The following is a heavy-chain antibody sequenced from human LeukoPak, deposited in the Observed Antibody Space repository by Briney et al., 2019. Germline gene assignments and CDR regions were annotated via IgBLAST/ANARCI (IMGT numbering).Heavy chain of an antibody. V-gene: IGHV3-23*01. CDR1: GFTFSSYA. CDR2: ISGSGGST. D-gene: IGHD5-18*01. J-gene: IGHJ4*02. Sequence: GGSLRLSCAASGFTFSSYAMTWVRQAPGTGLQRVSAISGSGGSTYYADSVKGRFTISRDNSKNTLYLQMNRLRAEDTAVYYCAKDRGIQLWYPIDYWGQGTLVTVSS. CDR3: AKDRGIQLWYPIDY.